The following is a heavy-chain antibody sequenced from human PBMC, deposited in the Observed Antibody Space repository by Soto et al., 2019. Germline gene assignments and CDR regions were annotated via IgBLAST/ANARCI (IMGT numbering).Heavy chain of an antibody. J-gene: IGHJ4*02. CDR1: GYTFTKNG. V-gene: IGHV1-18*01. Sequence: AAVKLSCKASGYTFTKNGIGWLGQAPGQGLEWMGGISADSGNTNYAQKFQGRITMTTETSTTTAYMELRSLKSDDTAVYYCARDRNHGLDNWGQGTLVTVSS. D-gene: IGHD1-1*01. CDR2: ISADSGNT. CDR3: ARDRNHGLDN.